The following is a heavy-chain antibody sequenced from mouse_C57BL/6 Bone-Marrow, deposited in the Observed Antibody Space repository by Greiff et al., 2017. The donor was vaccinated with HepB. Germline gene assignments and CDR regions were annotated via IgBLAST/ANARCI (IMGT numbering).Heavy chain of an antibody. CDR3: AIRGDYHFDY. CDR1: GYTFTSYW. CDR2: IHPSDSDT. D-gene: IGHD2-4*01. V-gene: IGHV1-74*01. Sequence: QVQLQQPGAELVKPGASVKVSCKASGYTFTSYWMHWVKQRPGQGLEWIGRIHPSDSDTHYNEKFKCKATLTAAKSSSTAYMQLSSLTSEDSAVYYCAIRGDYHFDYWGQGTTLTVSS. J-gene: IGHJ2*01.